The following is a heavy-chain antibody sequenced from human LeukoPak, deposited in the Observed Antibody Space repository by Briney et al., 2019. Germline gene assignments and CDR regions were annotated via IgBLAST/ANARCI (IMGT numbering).Heavy chain of an antibody. CDR2: IWHDGSNK. V-gene: IGHV3-33*01. Sequence: GRSLRLSCVASGFIFSNYGMHWVRQASGKGLEWVAVIWHDGSNKYYADSVRGRFTISRDNSKNTLYLQMNSLRAEDTAVYHCVFYDFWSGYDTSDIWGQGTLVTVSS. CDR1: GFIFSNYG. CDR3: VFYDFWSGYDTSDI. J-gene: IGHJ3*02. D-gene: IGHD3-3*01.